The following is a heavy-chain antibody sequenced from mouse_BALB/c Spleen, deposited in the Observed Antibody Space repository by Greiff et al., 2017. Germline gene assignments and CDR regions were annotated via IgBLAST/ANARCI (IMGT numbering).Heavy chain of an antibody. J-gene: IGHJ3*01. CDR2: INPYNGDT. CDR3: ARGTYYGNYVFAY. CDR1: GYSFTGYF. D-gene: IGHD2-1*01. Sequence: EVQGVESGPELVKPGASVKISCKASGYSFTGYFMNWVMQSHGKSLEWIGRINPYNGDTFYNQKFKGKATLTVDKSSSTAHMELRSLASEDSAVYYCARGTYYGNYVFAYWGQGTLVTVSA. V-gene: IGHV1-20*02.